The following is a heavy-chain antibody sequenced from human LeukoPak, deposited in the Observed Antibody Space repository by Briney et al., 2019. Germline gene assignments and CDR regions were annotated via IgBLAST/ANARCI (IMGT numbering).Heavy chain of an antibody. J-gene: IGHJ3*02. CDR3: AKIPISMIVVVITPRDDALDI. Sequence: GGSLRLSCAASGFTFSSYAMSWVRQAPGKGLEWVSAISGSGGSTYYADSVKGRFTISRDNSKNTLYLQMNSLRAEDTAVYYCAKIPISMIVVVITPRDDALDIWGQGTMVTVSS. CDR1: GFTFSSYA. D-gene: IGHD3-22*01. CDR2: ISGSGGST. V-gene: IGHV3-23*01.